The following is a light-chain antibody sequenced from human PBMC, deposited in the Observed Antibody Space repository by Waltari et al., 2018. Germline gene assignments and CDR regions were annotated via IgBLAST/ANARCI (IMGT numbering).Light chain of an antibody. Sequence: SYEVTQPPSVSVSPGQTARITCSGDVLPKQYVCWYQQKPGQAPVLVIYKDSERPSGIPERFSGSSSGTTVTLTISGVQAEDEADYYCQSADSSGTFWVFGGGTKLTVL. V-gene: IGLV3-25*03. CDR1: VLPKQY. CDR2: KDS. J-gene: IGLJ3*02. CDR3: QSADSSGTFWV.